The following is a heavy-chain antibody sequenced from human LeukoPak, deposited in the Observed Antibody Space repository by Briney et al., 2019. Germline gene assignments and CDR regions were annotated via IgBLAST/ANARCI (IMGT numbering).Heavy chain of an antibody. CDR2: IYTSGST. D-gene: IGHD3-22*01. V-gene: IGHV4-4*07. CDR3: AREPVPYYYDSSGYLS. CDR1: GGSLSSYY. Sequence: PSETLSLTCTVSGGSLSSYYWSWIRQPAGKGLEWIGRIYTSGSTNYNPSLKSRVTMSVDTSKNQFSLKLSSVTAADTAVYYCAREPVPYYYDSSGYLSWGQGTLVTVSS. J-gene: IGHJ4*02.